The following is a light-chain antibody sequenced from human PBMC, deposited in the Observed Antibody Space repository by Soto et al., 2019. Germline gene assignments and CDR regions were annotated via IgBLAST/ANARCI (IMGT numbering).Light chain of an antibody. CDR2: GAS. CDR3: HQYGSSIN. Sequence: EIVLTQSPGTLSLSPGERATLSCRASQSVSSSYLAWYQQKPGQAPRLLIYGASSRATGIPYRFSGSGSGTDFTLTISRLEPEDFAVYYCHQYGSSINFGGGTNVEGK. CDR1: QSVSSSY. V-gene: IGKV3-20*01. J-gene: IGKJ4*01.